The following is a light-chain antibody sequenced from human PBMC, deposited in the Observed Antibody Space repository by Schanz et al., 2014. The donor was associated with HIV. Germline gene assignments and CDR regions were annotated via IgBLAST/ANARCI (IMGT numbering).Light chain of an antibody. CDR2: GNT. CDR1: SSNIGAGYD. CDR3: ATWDISLNGPV. V-gene: IGLV1-40*01. J-gene: IGLJ2*01. Sequence: QSVLTQPPSLSGAPGQRVSLSCNGTSSNIGAGYDVHWYQQFPGTAPKLLIYGNTNRPSGVPDRFSGSKSGTSASLVISGLQSEDEADYYCATWDISLNGPVFGGGTKLTVL.